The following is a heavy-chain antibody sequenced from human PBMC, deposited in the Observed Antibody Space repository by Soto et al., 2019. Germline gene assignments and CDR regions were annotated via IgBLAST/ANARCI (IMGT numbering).Heavy chain of an antibody. V-gene: IGHV3-73*02. CDR1: GFTFSGFA. CDR2: IKGKTHNFAT. D-gene: IGHD1-1*01. CDR3: SRLGDVERDNRGLDV. Sequence: EVQLVESGGDSVQPGESLTLSCTTSGFTFSGFAIHWVRQTSGKGLEWLGRIKGKTHNFATAYGASVRGRFTVSRDDSKNTAYLQRSSLKTEDTATYYCSRLGDVERDNRGLDVWGQGTTVVVSS. J-gene: IGHJ6*02.